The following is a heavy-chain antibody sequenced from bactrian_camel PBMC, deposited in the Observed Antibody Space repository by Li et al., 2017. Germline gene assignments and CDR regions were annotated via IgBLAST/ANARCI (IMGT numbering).Heavy chain of an antibody. J-gene: IGHJ6*01. CDR3: AKDRSSDATFSSSFGY. V-gene: IGHV3S31*01. CDR1: GFTGSLYG. D-gene: IGHD4*01. CDR2: INSGGGTT. Sequence: VQLVESGGGLVQPGGSLRLSCAASGFTGSLYGMSWVRQAPGKGLEWVSTINSGGGTTYYADSVKGRFTISKDNIKNALSLQMNNLKPDDTAVYYCAKDRSSDATFSSSFGYWGQGTQVTVS.